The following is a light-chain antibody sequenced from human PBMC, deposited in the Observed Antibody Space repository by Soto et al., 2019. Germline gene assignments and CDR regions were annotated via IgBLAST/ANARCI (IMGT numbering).Light chain of an antibody. CDR2: GAS. V-gene: IGKV3-15*01. CDR3: QQYNNWPGT. CDR1: QSVSSK. Sequence: EIGLTQSPGTLSVSPGERATLSCRASQSVSSKLAWYQQKPGQAPRLLFYGASTGATGIPARFSGSGSGTEFTLSISSLQSEDFAVYYCQQYNNWPGTFGQGTKVEIK. J-gene: IGKJ1*01.